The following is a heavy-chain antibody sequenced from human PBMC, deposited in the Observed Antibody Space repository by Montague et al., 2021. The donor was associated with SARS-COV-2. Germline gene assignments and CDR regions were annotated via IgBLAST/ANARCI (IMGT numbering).Heavy chain of an antibody. V-gene: IGHV3-23*01. J-gene: IGHJ4*02. CDR2: LSGSGGSL. Sequence: SLRLSCAASGFTFSSYAMSWVRQTPGKGLEWVSALSGSGGSLYYADSVKGRFTISRDNSKNTVYLWVNSLRADDTALYYCAKVLGGWFPLPADYWGQGTLVTVSS. D-gene: IGHD6-19*01. CDR1: GFTFSSYA. CDR3: AKVLGGWFPLPADY.